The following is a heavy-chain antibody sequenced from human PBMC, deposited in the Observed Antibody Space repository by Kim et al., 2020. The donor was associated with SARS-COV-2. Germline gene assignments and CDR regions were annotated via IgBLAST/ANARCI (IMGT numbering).Heavy chain of an antibody. V-gene: IGHV3-9*01. D-gene: IGHD6-13*01. CDR2: ISWNSGSI. CDR3: AKTCGSSSWYVFDY. J-gene: IGHJ4*02. Sequence: GGSLRLSCAASGFTFDDYAMHWVRQAPGKGLEWVSGISWNSGSIGYADSVKGRFTISRDNAKNSLYLQMNSLRAEDTALYYCAKTCGSSSWYVFDYWGQGTLVTVSS. CDR1: GFTFDDYA.